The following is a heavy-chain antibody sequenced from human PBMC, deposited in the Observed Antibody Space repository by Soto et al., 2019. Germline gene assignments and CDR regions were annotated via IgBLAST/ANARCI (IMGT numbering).Heavy chain of an antibody. CDR2: ISSSSSYT. V-gene: IGHV3-21*05. CDR3: ASDGMDV. Sequence: VQLVESGGGVVQPGRSLRLSCAASGFTFSSYGMHWVRQAPGKGLEWVSYISSSSSYTNYADSVKGRFTISRDNAKNSLYLQMNSLRAEDTAVYYCASDGMDVWGQGTTVTVSS. J-gene: IGHJ6*02. CDR1: GFTFSSYG.